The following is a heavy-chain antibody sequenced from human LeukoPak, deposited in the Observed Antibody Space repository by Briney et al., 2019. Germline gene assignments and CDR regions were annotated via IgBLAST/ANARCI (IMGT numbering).Heavy chain of an antibody. CDR1: GFTFSSYA. V-gene: IGHV3-23*01. Sequence: GGSLRLSCAASGFTFSSYAMSWVRQAPGKGREWVSAISGSGGSTYYADSVKGRFTISRDNSKNTLYLQMNSLRAEDTAVYYCAKDFRLRGYYSPRYFQHWGQGTLVTVSS. D-gene: IGHD3-22*01. J-gene: IGHJ1*01. CDR2: ISGSGGST. CDR3: AKDFRLRGYYSPRYFQH.